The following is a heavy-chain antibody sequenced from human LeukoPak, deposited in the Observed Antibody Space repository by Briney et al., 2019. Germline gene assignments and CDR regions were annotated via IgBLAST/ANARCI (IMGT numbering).Heavy chain of an antibody. CDR3: ARVVSAAADAFDI. CDR1: GYTFTSYD. CDR2: MNPNSGNT. Sequence: ASVKVSCKASGYTFTSYDINWVRQATGQGLEWMGWMNPNSGNTGYAQKFQGRVTITRNTSISTAYMELSSLRAEDTAVYYCARVVSAAADAFDIWGQGTMVTVSS. J-gene: IGHJ3*02. V-gene: IGHV1-8*03. D-gene: IGHD6-13*01.